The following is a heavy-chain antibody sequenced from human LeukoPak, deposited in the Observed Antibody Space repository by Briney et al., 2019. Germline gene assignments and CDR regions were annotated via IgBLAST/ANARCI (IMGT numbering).Heavy chain of an antibody. J-gene: IGHJ4*02. CDR2: ITPSDDGT. D-gene: IGHD2-8*02. V-gene: IGHV1-46*02. Sequence: ASVKVSCKTSGYSFNTYNMHWVRQAPGQGLEWMGIITPSDDGTSYAQNFQGRVTMTRDTSTSTVYMELTSLRSDDTAVYYCARDSRYWSSDYWGQGTLVTVSP. CDR1: GYSFNTYN. CDR3: ARDSRYWSSDY.